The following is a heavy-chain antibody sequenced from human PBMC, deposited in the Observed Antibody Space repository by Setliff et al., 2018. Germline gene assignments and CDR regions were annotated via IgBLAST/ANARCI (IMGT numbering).Heavy chain of an antibody. CDR2: INPSSGRA. J-gene: IGHJ3*02. V-gene: IGHV1-46*01. CDR1: EYTFTSHY. CDR3: ARDVFPYHYEGAFDI. Sequence: ASVKVSCKASEYTFTSHYMHWVRQAPGLGLEWMGTINPSSGRASYAQKFQGRVTMTRDTSTSTVYMDMSSLRSEDTAVYYCARDVFPYHYEGAFDIWGQGTMVT. D-gene: IGHD3-22*01.